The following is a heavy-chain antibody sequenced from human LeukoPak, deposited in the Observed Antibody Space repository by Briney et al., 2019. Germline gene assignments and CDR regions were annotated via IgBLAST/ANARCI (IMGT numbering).Heavy chain of an antibody. CDR2: IKQDGSEK. CDR1: RFTFRVFL. V-gene: IGHV3-7*01. J-gene: IGHJ4*02. Sequence: PGGSLRLSCAASRFTFRVFLMSWVRQTPGKGLEWVANIKQDGSEKYYADAVKGRFTISRDNTKNSLSLQMNSLTAEDTAVYYCARAGSNWNYVYWGQGTLVTVSS. D-gene: IGHD1-7*01. CDR3: ARAGSNWNYVY.